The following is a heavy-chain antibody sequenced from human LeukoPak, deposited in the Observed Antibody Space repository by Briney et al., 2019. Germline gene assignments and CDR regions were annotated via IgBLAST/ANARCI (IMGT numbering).Heavy chain of an antibody. CDR3: ATEAYYSGYARRGSNFDY. CDR1: GGSVSSGSYY. D-gene: IGHD5-12*01. J-gene: IGHJ4*02. Sequence: KPSETLSLTCTVSGGSVSSGSYYWSWIRQPPGKGLEWIGYIYYSGSTYYNPSLKSRVTISVDTSKNQFSLKLSSVTAADTAVYYCATEAYYSGYARRGSNFDYWGQGTLVTVSS. CDR2: IYYSGST. V-gene: IGHV4-30-4*08.